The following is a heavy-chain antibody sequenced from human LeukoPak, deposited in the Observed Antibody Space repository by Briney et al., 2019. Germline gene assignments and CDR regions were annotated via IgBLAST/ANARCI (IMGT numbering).Heavy chain of an antibody. CDR1: GFTFSNYA. CDR2: ISGSGGST. J-gene: IGHJ4*02. Sequence: PGGSLRLSCAASGFTFSNYAMSWVRQAPGKGLEWVSVISGSGGSTYYADSVKGQFTIFRDNSKNTVYLQMNSLRDDDTAVYYCAKGDTAMVRRYYFDYWGQGTLVTVSS. CDR3: AKGDTAMVRRYYFDY. D-gene: IGHD5-18*01. V-gene: IGHV3-23*01.